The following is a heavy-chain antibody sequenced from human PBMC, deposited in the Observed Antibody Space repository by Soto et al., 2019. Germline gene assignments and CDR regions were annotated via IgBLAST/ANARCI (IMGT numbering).Heavy chain of an antibody. D-gene: IGHD3-22*01. Sequence: LSLTCTVSGGSISSYYWSWIRQPAGKGLEWIGRIYTRGNTNYNPSLKSRATMSIDTSKNRFSLKLNSLTAADTAVYYCARVVHYCDSSGYFDYWGQGTLGTGSS. CDR2: IYTRGNT. CDR1: GGSISSYY. J-gene: IGHJ4*02. CDR3: ARVVHYCDSSGYFDY. V-gene: IGHV4-4*07.